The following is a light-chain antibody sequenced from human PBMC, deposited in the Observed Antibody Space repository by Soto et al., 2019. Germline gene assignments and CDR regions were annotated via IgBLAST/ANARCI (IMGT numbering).Light chain of an antibody. CDR2: DVS. J-gene: IGLJ2*01. Sequence: QSALTQPASVSGSPGQSITISCTGTSSDVGGYNYVSWYQQHPGKAPKLMIYDVSNRPSGVYNRFSGSKSGNTASLTISGLHAEDAAYYCCCSYTSSSPRVFGGGTKLTVL. V-gene: IGLV2-14*01. CDR1: SSDVGGYNY. CDR3: CSYTSSSPRV.